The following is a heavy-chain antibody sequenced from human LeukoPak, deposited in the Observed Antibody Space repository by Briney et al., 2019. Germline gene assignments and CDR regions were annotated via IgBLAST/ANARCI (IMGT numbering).Heavy chain of an antibody. Sequence: GGSLRLSCAASGFTFSSYWMHWVRQPPGKGLEWVSGITGTGGSTYYADSVKGRFTVSRDTSKNTLYLQMNSLRAEDTAIYYCAKDHGTAVAGFYYWGQGTLVTVSS. CDR2: ITGTGGST. CDR3: AKDHGTAVAGFYY. V-gene: IGHV3-23*01. J-gene: IGHJ4*02. CDR1: GFTFSSYW. D-gene: IGHD6-19*01.